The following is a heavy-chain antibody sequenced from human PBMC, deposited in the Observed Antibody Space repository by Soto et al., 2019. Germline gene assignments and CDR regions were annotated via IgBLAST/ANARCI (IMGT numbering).Heavy chain of an antibody. CDR1: XFTVRGSA. CDR3: SRQASDFWSGKPQYYMDV. V-gene: IGHV3-73*01. Sequence: GGSLRLSCAXXXFTVRGSAXHWVXXXXXXXXXXVGRIRSKPNNYATAYGASVKGRFTISRDDSKNTAYLQMNSLNTEDTAVYYCSRQASDFWSGKPQYYMDVWGKGTTVTVX. CDR2: IRSKPNNYAT. J-gene: IGHJ6*03. D-gene: IGHD3-3*01.